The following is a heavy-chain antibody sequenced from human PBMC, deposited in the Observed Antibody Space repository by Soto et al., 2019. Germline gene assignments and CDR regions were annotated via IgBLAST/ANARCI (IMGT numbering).Heavy chain of an antibody. J-gene: IGHJ4*02. CDR1: GSTFTNHG. V-gene: IGHV1-18*04. CDR2: ISGHNGNT. CDR3: ARDFYPLAYYFDC. Sequence: ASVEVSCKASGSTFTNHGISWLRQSRGQGLEWLGWISGHNGNTKYAQRLKGRVTMTADTSTSTAYMELRSLRSDDTAVYYCARDFYPLAYYFDCWGQGTLVTVSS.